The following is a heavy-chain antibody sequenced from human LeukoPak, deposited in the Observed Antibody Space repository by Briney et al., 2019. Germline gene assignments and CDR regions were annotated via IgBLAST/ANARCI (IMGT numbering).Heavy chain of an antibody. CDR2: IIPIFGTA. Sequence: SVKVSCKASGGTFSSYAISWVRQAPGQGLEWMGGIIPIFGTAIYAQKFQGRVTMTEDTSTDTAYMELSSLRSEDTAVYYCAGRYSYGYRPGFDYWGQGTLVTVSS. CDR1: GGTFSSYA. J-gene: IGHJ4*02. D-gene: IGHD5-18*01. CDR3: AGRYSYGYRPGFDY. V-gene: IGHV1-69*06.